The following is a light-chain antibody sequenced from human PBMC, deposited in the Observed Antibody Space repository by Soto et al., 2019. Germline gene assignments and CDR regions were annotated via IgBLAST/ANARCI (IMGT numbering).Light chain of an antibody. J-gene: IGKJ4*01. Sequence: EIVLTQSPGTLSLSPGERVTLSCRASQSVSSNYLAWYQQKPGQAPRLLIYGASSRATGIPDKFSGSGSGTDFSLTISRLEPEDFAVYYCQHDDNSLLTFGGGTKVEIK. CDR2: GAS. V-gene: IGKV3-20*01. CDR3: QHDDNSLLT. CDR1: QSVSSNY.